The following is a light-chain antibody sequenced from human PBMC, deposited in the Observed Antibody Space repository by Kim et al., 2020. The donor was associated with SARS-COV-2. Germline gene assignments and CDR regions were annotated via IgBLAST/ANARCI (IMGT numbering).Light chain of an antibody. CDR2: GTS. J-gene: IGKJ1*01. Sequence: EIVLTQSPGTLSLSPGERATLSCRASQSVSSSSLAGYQQKPGQAPRLLIYGTSSRATGIPDRFSGSGSGTDFTLTISRLEPEVFAVYYCQQYGGSPWTFGQGTKVDIK. V-gene: IGKV3-20*01. CDR3: QQYGGSPWT. CDR1: QSVSSSS.